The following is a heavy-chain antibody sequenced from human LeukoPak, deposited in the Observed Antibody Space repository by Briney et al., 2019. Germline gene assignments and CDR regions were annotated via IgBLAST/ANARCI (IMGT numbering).Heavy chain of an antibody. CDR2: ISSSSNYI. V-gene: IGHV3-21*01. CDR1: GFTFSTYN. Sequence: GGSLRLSCAASGFTFSTYNMNWVRQAPGKGLEWVSSISSSSNYIYYADSVKGRFTISRDNAKNSLYLQMNSLRAGDTDVYYCARDVGASAPDAFDIWGQGTMVTVSS. D-gene: IGHD1-26*01. J-gene: IGHJ3*02. CDR3: ARDVGASAPDAFDI.